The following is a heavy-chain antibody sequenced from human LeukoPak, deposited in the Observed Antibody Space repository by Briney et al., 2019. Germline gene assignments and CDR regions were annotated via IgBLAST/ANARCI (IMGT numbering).Heavy chain of an antibody. CDR1: GFTFSNSG. D-gene: IGHD3-9*01. CDR2: ISGSGGST. V-gene: IGHV3-23*01. CDR3: AKDGGEYYDILTGYYPRLYYMDV. J-gene: IGHJ6*03. Sequence: PGGTLRLSCAASGFTFSNSGMSWVRQAPGKGLEWVSAISGSGGSTYYADSVKGRFTISRDNSKNTLYLQMNSLRAEDTAVYYSAKDGGEYYDILTGYYPRLYYMDVWGKGTTVTISS.